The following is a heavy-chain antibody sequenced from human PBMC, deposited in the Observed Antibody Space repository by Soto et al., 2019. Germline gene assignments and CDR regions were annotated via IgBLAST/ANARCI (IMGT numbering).Heavy chain of an antibody. CDR2: IYYSGST. V-gene: IGHV4-39*01. D-gene: IGHD6-19*01. J-gene: IGHJ4*02. CDR1: GGSISSSSYY. Sequence: QLQLQESGPGLVKPSETLSLTCTVSGGSISSSSYYWGWIRQPPGKGLEWIGSIYYSGSTYYNPSLKSRVTISVDTSKNQFSLKLSSVTAADTAVYYCARLGRNGAVAGRRYFDYWDQGTLVTVSS. CDR3: ARLGRNGAVAGRRYFDY.